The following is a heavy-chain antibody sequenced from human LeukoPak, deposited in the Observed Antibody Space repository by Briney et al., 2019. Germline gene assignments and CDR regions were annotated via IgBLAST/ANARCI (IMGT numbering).Heavy chain of an antibody. J-gene: IGHJ5*02. CDR1: GGSISSYY. Sequence: SETLSLTCTVSGGSISSYYWSWIRQPAGKGLEWIGYIYYSGSTNYNPPLTSRVTISVDTSKNQFSLKLSSVTAADTAVYYCARENIWNYYDSSGYPGFDPWGQGTLVTVSS. V-gene: IGHV4-59*01. CDR2: IYYSGST. D-gene: IGHD3-22*01. CDR3: ARENIWNYYDSSGYPGFDP.